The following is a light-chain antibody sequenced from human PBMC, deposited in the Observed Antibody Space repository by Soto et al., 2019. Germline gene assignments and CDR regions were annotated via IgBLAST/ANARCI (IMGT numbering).Light chain of an antibody. Sequence: QSVLTQPASVSGSPGQSITISCTGTSSDVGAYNYVSWYQQHPGKVPKLMIYDVTNRPSGGSNRFSGSKSGNTASLTISGLQAEDGAEYYCSSYTXTSTYVFGAGTKVTDL. CDR3: SSYTXTSTYV. CDR2: DVT. CDR1: SSDVGAYNY. J-gene: IGLJ1*01. V-gene: IGLV2-14*01.